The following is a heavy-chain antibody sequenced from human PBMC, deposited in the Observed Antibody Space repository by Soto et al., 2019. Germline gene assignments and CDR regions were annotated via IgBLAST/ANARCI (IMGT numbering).Heavy chain of an antibody. CDR1: GGSFSGYY. V-gene: IGHV4-34*01. CDR2: INHSGST. J-gene: IGHJ4*02. D-gene: IGHD2-15*01. CDR3: ARRRGSCSGGSCYEDY. Sequence: ASETLSLTCAVYGGSFSGYYWSWIRQPPGKGLEWIGEINHSGSTNYNPSLKSRVTISVDTSKNQFSLKLSSVTAADTAVYYCARRRGSCSGGSCYEDYWGQGTLVTVSS.